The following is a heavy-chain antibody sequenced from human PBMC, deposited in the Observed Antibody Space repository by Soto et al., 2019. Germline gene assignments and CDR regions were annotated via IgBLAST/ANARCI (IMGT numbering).Heavy chain of an antibody. J-gene: IGHJ5*02. Sequence: SETLSLTCAVSGYSISSGYYWGWIRQPPGKGLEWIGSIYHSGSTYYNPSLKSRVTISVDTSKNQFSLKLSSVTAADTAVYYCARVIAAAAPSWFDPWGQGTLVTVSS. CDR1: GYSISSGYY. CDR3: ARVIAAAAPSWFDP. CDR2: IYHSGST. D-gene: IGHD6-13*01. V-gene: IGHV4-38-2*01.